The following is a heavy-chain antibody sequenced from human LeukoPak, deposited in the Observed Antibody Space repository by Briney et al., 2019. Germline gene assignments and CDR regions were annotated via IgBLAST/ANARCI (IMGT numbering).Heavy chain of an antibody. J-gene: IGHJ4*02. D-gene: IGHD3-22*01. Sequence: GESLKISCQGSGYSFTSYWIGWVRQMPGKGLGWIGIIYPGDSDTRYSPSFQGQVTISADKSISTAYLQWSSLKAWDTAMYYCARHDTLIKYYYDSSGYLYDYWGQGTLVTVSS. V-gene: IGHV5-51*01. CDR1: GYSFTSYW. CDR3: ARHDTLIKYYYDSSGYLYDY. CDR2: IYPGDSDT.